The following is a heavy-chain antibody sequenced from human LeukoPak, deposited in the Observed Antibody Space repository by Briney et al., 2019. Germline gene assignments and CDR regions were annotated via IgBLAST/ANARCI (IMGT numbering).Heavy chain of an antibody. V-gene: IGHV5-51*01. CDR3: ARVGYSYAYYYYYYMDV. CDR2: IYPGDSDT. CDR1: GYSFTSYW. D-gene: IGHD5-18*01. Sequence: GESLKISCKGSGYSFTSYWIGWVRQMPGKGLEWMGIIYPGDSDTRYSPSFQGQVTISADKSISTAYLQWSSLKASDTAMYYCARVGYSYAYYYYYYMDVWGKGTTVTISS. J-gene: IGHJ6*03.